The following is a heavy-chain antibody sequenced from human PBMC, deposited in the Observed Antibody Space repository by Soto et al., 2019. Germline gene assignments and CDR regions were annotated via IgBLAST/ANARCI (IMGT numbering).Heavy chain of an antibody. CDR2: INHSGST. CDR1: GGSFSGYY. J-gene: IGHJ4*02. Sequence: SETLSLTCAVYGGSFSGYYWSWIRQPPGKGLEWIGEINHSGSTNYNPSLKSRVTISVDTSKNQFSLKLSSVTAADTAVYYCARGADILTGYYGHIDYWGQGTLVTVSS. V-gene: IGHV4-34*01. D-gene: IGHD3-9*01. CDR3: ARGADILTGYYGHIDY.